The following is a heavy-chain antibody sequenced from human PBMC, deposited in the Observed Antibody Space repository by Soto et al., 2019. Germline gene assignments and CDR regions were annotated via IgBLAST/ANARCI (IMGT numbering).Heavy chain of an antibody. D-gene: IGHD3-10*01. V-gene: IGHV3-53*02. J-gene: IGHJ4*02. Sequence: EVQLVETGGGMMQPGGSLRLSCAGSGFSVSRSYMSWVRQAPGKGLEWVSIIYSGGSTKYAGSVKDRFTISRDTSKNTVYLQMNRLRAEHTAAYYCARDSPEYVTGSPLESLGQGTLVTVSS. CDR3: ARDSPEYVTGSPLES. CDR1: GFSVSRSY. CDR2: IYSGGST.